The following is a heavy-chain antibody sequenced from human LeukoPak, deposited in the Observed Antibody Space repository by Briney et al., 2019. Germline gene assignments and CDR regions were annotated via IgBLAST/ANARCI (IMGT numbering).Heavy chain of an antibody. J-gene: IGHJ6*02. D-gene: IGHD3-10*01. CDR3: ARRFGDPHGMDV. CDR2: FYYSGTN. V-gene: IGHV4-39*01. CDR1: GGSISSSTHH. Sequence: SETLSLTCTVSGGSISSSTHHWGWIRQPPGKGLEWIGSFYYSGTNHYNPSLRSRVTISGDTSKNQLSLKLSSVTATDTAVYYCARRFGDPHGMDVWGQAATATVSS.